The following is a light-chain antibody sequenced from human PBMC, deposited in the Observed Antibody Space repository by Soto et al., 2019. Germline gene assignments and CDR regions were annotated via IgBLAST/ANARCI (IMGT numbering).Light chain of an antibody. Sequence: QSVLTQPASVSGSPGQSITISCTGTSSDVGGYNYVSWYQQHPGKAPKLMIYEVSNRPSGVSHRFSGSKSGNTASLTISGLQAEDEADYYCSSYTSSSTLEVFGTGTKGTVL. CDR3: SSYTSSSTLEV. J-gene: IGLJ1*01. CDR2: EVS. CDR1: SSDVGGYNY. V-gene: IGLV2-14*01.